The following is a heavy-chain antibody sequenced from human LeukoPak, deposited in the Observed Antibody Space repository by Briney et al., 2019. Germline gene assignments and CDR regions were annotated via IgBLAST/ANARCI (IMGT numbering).Heavy chain of an antibody. CDR1: GGSVSSGSYY. D-gene: IGHD6-19*01. J-gene: IGHJ4*02. V-gene: IGHV4-39*01. CDR2: IYYSGST. CDR3: ARPYSSGWYPFDY. Sequence: SETLSLTCTVSGGSVSSGSYYWSWIRQPPGKGLEWIGSIYYSGSTYYNPSLKSRVTISVDTSKNQFSLKLSSVTAADTAVYYCARPYSSGWYPFDYWGQGTLVTVSS.